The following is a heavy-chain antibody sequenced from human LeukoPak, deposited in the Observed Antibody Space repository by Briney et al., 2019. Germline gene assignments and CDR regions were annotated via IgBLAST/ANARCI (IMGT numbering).Heavy chain of an antibody. J-gene: IGHJ5*02. V-gene: IGHV3-73*01. Sequence: GGSLRLSCAASGFSFSGSTMHWVRQAPGKGLEWVGHITSKRDNYATVYAASVEGRFTISRDDSKCTSYLQMNSLKTGDTAVYRCTRLGGGSPVLIIVPGANKLVLYDPWGQGTLVTVSS. CDR3: TRLGGGSPVLIIVPGANKLVLYDP. CDR1: GFSFSGST. CDR2: ITSKRDNYAT. D-gene: IGHD2-2*01.